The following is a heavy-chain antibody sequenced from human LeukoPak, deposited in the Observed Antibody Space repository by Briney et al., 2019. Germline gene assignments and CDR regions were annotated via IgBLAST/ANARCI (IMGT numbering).Heavy chain of an antibody. CDR2: VYHSGTT. J-gene: IGHJ6*03. Sequence: SETLSLTCTVSGGSIRSNYYWGWIRQPPGKGLQWIGSVYHSGTTFYNPSPKSRVTISVDTSKNQFSLKLSSVTAADTAVYYCARVSYSSSWYYHYMDVWGKGTTVTVSS. CDR1: GGSIRSNYY. D-gene: IGHD6-13*01. V-gene: IGHV4-39*07. CDR3: ARVSYSSSWYYHYMDV.